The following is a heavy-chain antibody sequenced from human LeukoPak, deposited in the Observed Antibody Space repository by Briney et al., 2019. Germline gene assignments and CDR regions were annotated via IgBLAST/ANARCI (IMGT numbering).Heavy chain of an antibody. Sequence: GGSLRLSCAASGFTFSSYSMTWVRQAPGKGLEWVSSISSSSSYIYYADSVKGRFTISRDNAKNSLYLQMNSLRAEDTAVYYCARDGSEGGVIRSHDYWGQGTLVTVSS. J-gene: IGHJ4*02. V-gene: IGHV3-21*01. CDR2: ISSSSSYI. CDR3: ARDGSEGGVIRSHDY. CDR1: GFTFSSYS. D-gene: IGHD3-10*01.